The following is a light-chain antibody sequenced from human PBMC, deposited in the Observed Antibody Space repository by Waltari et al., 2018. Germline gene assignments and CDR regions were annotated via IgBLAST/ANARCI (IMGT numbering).Light chain of an antibody. V-gene: IGLV7-43*01. J-gene: IGLJ3*02. CDR1: AGEVTSGHH. CDR2: RTH. Sequence: QTVVTQEPSLTVSPGGTVTLTCASSAGEVTSGHHANGLKQRPGQPPSLLLFRTHDKHPSPPARFSGSLLGGKAALTLSEVQSEDEADYYCLLFFDNSRVFGGGTKLTVL. CDR3: LLFFDNSRV.